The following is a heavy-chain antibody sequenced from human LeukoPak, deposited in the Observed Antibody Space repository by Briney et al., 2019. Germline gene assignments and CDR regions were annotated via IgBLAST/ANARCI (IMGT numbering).Heavy chain of an antibody. V-gene: IGHV4-59*01. J-gene: IGHJ3*02. CDR1: GGSISSYY. CDR2: IYYSGST. CDR3: ARDAPPSSFDI. Sequence: SETLSLTCTVSGGSISSYYWSWIRQPAGKGLEWIGYIYYSGSTNYNPSLKSRVIISVDTSKNQFSLKLTSVTAADTAVYYCARDAPPSSFDIWGQGTMVTVSS.